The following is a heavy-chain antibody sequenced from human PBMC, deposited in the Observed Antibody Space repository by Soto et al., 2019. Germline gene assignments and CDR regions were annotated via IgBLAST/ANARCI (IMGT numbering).Heavy chain of an antibody. CDR2: ISSSSSYI. Sequence: GGSLRLSCAASGFTFRGYWMNWVRQAPGKGLEWVSSISSSSSYIYYADSVKGRFTISRDNAKNSLYLQMNSLRAEDTAVYYCARDMSYGDYVEFDYWGQGTLVTVSS. CDR1: GFTFRGYW. D-gene: IGHD4-17*01. CDR3: ARDMSYGDYVEFDY. J-gene: IGHJ4*02. V-gene: IGHV3-21*01.